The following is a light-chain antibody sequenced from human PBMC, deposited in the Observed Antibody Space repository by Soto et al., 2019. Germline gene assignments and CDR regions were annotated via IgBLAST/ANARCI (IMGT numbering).Light chain of an antibody. J-gene: IGKJ4*01. CDR1: QSISSY. CDR3: QQSYSTPPFT. V-gene: IGKV1-39*01. Sequence: DIQMTPSPSSLSASVGDRVTITCRASQSISSYLNWYQQKPGKAPKLLIYAASSLQSGVPSRFSGRGSGTDFTLTISSLQPEDFATYYCQQSYSTPPFTFGGGTKVEIK. CDR2: AAS.